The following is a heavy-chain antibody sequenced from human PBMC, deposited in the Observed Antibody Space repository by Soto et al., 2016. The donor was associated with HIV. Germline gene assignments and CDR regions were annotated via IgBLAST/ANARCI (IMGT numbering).Heavy chain of an antibody. V-gene: IGHV3-23*01. CDR1: DSPLVSYA. D-gene: IGHD3-3*01. Sequence: EVQLLESGGGLVQPGGSRRDSPVQPLDSPLVSYAMSWVRQAPGKGLEWVSAISGSGGSTYYADSVKGRFTISRDNSKNTLYLQMNSLRAEDTAVYYCAKVSQGSGYYTLGFDYWGQGTLVTVSS. CDR2: ISGSGGST. J-gene: IGHJ4*02. CDR3: AKVSQGSGYYTLGFDY.